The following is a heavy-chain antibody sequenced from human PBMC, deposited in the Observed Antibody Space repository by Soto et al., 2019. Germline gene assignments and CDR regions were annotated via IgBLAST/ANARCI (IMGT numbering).Heavy chain of an antibody. CDR3: AHLGVGATSFDY. CDR2: IYWNDDK. J-gene: IGHJ4*02. D-gene: IGHD1-26*01. CDR1: GFSLSTSGVG. V-gene: IGHV2-5*01. Sequence: QITLKESGPTLVKPTQTLTLTCTFSGFSLSTSGVGVGWIRQPPGKALEWLALIYWNDDKRYSPSLKSRLTITKDTSKNQVVLTMTNMDPVDTATYYCAHLGVGATSFDYWGQGTLVTVSS.